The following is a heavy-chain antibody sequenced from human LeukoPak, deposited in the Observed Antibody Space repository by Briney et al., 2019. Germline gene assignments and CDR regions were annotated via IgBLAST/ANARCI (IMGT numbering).Heavy chain of an antibody. CDR1: GGSISSYY. J-gene: IGHJ4*02. CDR3: ARDSTYYYGSGALN. D-gene: IGHD3-10*01. CDR2: IYYSGST. Sequence: SETLSLTCTVSGGSISSYYWSWIRQPPGKGLEWIGYIYYSGSTNYNPSLKSRVTISVDTSKNQFSLKLSSVTAADTAVYYCARDSTYYYGSGALNWGQGTLVTVSS. V-gene: IGHV4-59*12.